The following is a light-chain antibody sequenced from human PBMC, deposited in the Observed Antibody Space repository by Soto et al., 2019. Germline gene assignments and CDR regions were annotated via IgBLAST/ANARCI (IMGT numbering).Light chain of an antibody. V-gene: IGLV2-14*01. CDR2: DVS. CDR3: SSYTTSSTYV. J-gene: IGLJ1*01. Sequence: QSALTQPASVSGSPGQSITISCTGTSSDVGGYNYVSWYQQHPGKAPKLMIYDVSNRPTGVSNGFSGSKSGNTASLTISGRQDEDEADYYCSSYTTSSTYVFGTGTKLTVL. CDR1: SSDVGGYNY.